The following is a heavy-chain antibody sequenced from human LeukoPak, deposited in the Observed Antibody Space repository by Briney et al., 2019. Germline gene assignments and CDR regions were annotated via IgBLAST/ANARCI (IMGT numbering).Heavy chain of an antibody. V-gene: IGHV4-34*01. Sequence: SETLSLTCAVYGGSFSGYYWNWIRQPPGKGLEWIGNIYDSGDTYYNPSLKSRLTISVDTSKNQFSLTLNSVTAADTGVYYCARLVAVATNYFDPWGQGTLVTVSS. J-gene: IGHJ5*02. D-gene: IGHD5-12*01. CDR2: IYDSGDT. CDR3: ARLVAVATNYFDP. CDR1: GGSFSGYY.